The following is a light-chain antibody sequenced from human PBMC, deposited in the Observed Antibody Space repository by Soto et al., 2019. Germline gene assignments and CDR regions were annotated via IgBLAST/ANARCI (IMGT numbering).Light chain of an antibody. J-gene: IGLJ3*02. CDR3: SSYTGTILV. V-gene: IGLV2-14*01. Sequence: QSALTQPASMSGSPGQSITISCTGTSRDVGAYNYVSWYQQYPGKAPKLIIYEVTNRPSGVSNRFSGSKSGNTASLTISGLQAEDEADYYCSSYTGTILVFGGGTQLTVL. CDR2: EVT. CDR1: SRDVGAYNY.